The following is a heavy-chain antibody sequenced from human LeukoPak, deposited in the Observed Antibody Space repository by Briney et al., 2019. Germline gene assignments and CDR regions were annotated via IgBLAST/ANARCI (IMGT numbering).Heavy chain of an antibody. CDR3: ARDLLTGFDY. J-gene: IGHJ4*02. Sequence: GGSLRLSCAASGFTFSSYWMHWVRQTPQKGLVWVSRINSDGSSTSHADSVKGRFTISRDNAKNTLYLQMNSLRDEDTAVYYCARDLLTGFDYWGQGTLVTVSS. CDR1: GFTFSSYW. V-gene: IGHV3-74*01. CDR2: INSDGSST. D-gene: IGHD1-20*01.